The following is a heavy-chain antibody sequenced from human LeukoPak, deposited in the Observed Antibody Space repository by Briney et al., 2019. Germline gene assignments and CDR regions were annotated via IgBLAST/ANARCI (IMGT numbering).Heavy chain of an antibody. CDR1: GGSISSGGYY. Sequence: SQTLSLTCTVSGGSISSGGYYWSWIRQHPGKGLEWIGYIYYSGSTYYNPSLKSRVTISVDTSKNQFSLKLSSVTATDTAVYYCARDYTDYGMDVWGQGTTVTVSS. CDR3: ARDYTDYGMDV. J-gene: IGHJ6*02. V-gene: IGHV4-31*03. D-gene: IGHD3-16*01. CDR2: IYYSGST.